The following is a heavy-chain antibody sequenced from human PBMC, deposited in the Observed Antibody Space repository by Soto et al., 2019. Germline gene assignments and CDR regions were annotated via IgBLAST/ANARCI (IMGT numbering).Heavy chain of an antibody. CDR1: GYTFTSYA. CDR2: INAGNGDT. J-gene: IGHJ1*01. CDR3: ARDIRLGYSYGYQH. D-gene: IGHD5-18*01. V-gene: IGHV1-3*01. Sequence: GASVKVSCKASGYTFTSYAMHWVRQAPGQRLEWMGWINAGNGDTKYSQKFQGRVTITRDTSASTAYMELSSLRSEDTAVYYCARDIRLGYSYGYQHWGQGTLVTVSS.